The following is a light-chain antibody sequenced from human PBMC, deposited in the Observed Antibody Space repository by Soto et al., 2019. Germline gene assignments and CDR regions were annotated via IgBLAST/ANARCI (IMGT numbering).Light chain of an antibody. CDR2: SNN. CDR1: SSNIGSNT. J-gene: IGLJ2*01. CDR3: AAWDDSLNGRV. V-gene: IGLV1-44*01. Sequence: QSVLTQPPSASGTPGQRVTISCSGISSNIGSNTVNWYQQLPETAPKLLIYSNNQRPSGVPDRFSGSKSGTSASLAISGLQSEDEADYYCAAWDDSLNGRVFGGGTKLTVL.